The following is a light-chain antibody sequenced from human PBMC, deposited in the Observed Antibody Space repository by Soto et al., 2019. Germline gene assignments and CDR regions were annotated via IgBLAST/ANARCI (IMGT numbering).Light chain of an antibody. CDR3: QQYNSWLGT. J-gene: IGKJ2*02. V-gene: IGKV3-15*01. CDR2: GAS. Sequence: EIVMTQSPVILSVSPGERATLSCRASLSVSTYLAWYQQKPGQPPRLLIFGASTRATGIPARFSGSGSGTEFTLTINSLQPEDFAVYYCQQYNSWLGTFGQGTKLEIK. CDR1: LSVSTY.